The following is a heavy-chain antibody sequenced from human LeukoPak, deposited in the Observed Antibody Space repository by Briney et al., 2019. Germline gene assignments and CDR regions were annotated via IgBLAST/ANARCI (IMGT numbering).Heavy chain of an antibody. Sequence: SETLSLTCTVSGGSISSGGYYWSWIRQPPGKGLEWIVYIYHSGSTYYNPSLKSRVTISVDRSKNQFSLKLSSVTAADTAVYYCASTIAVAGTLTGDIDYWGQGTLVTVSS. V-gene: IGHV4-30-2*01. CDR2: IYHSGST. J-gene: IGHJ4*02. CDR3: ASTIAVAGTLTGDIDY. CDR1: GGSISSGGYY. D-gene: IGHD6-19*01.